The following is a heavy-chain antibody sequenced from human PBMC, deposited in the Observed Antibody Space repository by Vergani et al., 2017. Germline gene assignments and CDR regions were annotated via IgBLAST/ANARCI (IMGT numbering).Heavy chain of an antibody. CDR1: GYTLTELS. CDR3: ATSYCGGDCYYPSADY. V-gene: IGHV1-24*01. CDR2: FDPEDGET. J-gene: IGHJ4*02. Sequence: QVQLVQSGAEVKKPGASVKVSCKVSGYTLTELSMHWVRQAPGKGLEWMGCFDPEDGETIYAQKFQGRVTMTEDTSTDTAYMELSSLRSEDTAVYSCATSYCGGDCYYPSADYWGQGTLVTVSS. D-gene: IGHD2-21*01.